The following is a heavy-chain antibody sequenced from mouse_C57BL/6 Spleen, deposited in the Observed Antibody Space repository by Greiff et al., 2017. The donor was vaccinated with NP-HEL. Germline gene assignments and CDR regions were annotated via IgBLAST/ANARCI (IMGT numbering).Heavy chain of an antibody. CDR1: GYTFTSYW. Sequence: QVQLQQSGAELAKPGASVKLSCKASGYTFTSYWMHWVKQRPGQGLEWIGYINPSSGYTKYNQKFKDKATLTADKSSSTAYMQLSSLTYEDSAVYYCARGLSGYDEGGYAMDYWGQGTSVTVSS. CDR3: ARGLSGYDEGGYAMDY. D-gene: IGHD2-2*01. CDR2: INPSSGYT. V-gene: IGHV1-7*01. J-gene: IGHJ4*01.